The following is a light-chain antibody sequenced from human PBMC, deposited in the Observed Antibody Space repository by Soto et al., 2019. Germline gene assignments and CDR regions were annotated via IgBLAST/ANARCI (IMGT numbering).Light chain of an antibody. Sequence: DIQMTQSPSTLSASVGDRVTITCRASQSISSWLAWYQQKPGKAPKLLIYDASSLESGVPSRFSGSGSGTGFTPTISSLQPDDFATYYCQQYNSYWWTFGQGTKV. CDR1: QSISSW. CDR2: DAS. CDR3: QQYNSYWWT. V-gene: IGKV1-5*01. J-gene: IGKJ1*01.